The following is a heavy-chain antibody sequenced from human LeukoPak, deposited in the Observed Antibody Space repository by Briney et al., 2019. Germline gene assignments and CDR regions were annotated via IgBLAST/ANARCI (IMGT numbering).Heavy chain of an antibody. CDR3: AKRIQSAMATGY. CDR1: GFTFGDYA. J-gene: IGHJ4*02. Sequence: GGSLRLSCTASGFTFGDYAMSWVRQAPGKGLEWVGFIRSKAYGGTTEYAASVKGRFTISRDDSKSIAYLQMNSLKTEDTAVYYCAKRIQSAMATGYWGQGTLVTVSS. V-gene: IGHV3-49*04. CDR2: IRSKAYGGTT. D-gene: IGHD5-18*01.